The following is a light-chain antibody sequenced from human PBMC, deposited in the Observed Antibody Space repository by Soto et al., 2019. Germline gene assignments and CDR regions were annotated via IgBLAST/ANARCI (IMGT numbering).Light chain of an antibody. Sequence: IVMTQSPATLPVSPGERATLSCRTSQSVNSHLAWYQHKPGQAPRLLIYGASSMATGIPTRFSGSGSGTEFTLSIDSLQSEDVATYYCQKYNSAPFTFGPGTKVDIK. CDR2: GAS. J-gene: IGKJ3*01. V-gene: IGKV3-15*01. CDR1: QSVNSH. CDR3: QKYNSAPFT.